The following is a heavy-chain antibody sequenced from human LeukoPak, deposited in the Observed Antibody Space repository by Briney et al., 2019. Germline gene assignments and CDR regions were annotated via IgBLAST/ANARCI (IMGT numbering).Heavy chain of an antibody. V-gene: IGHV1-69*13. J-gene: IGHJ5*02. Sequence: GASVKVSCKASGYTFTNYAISWVRQAPGQGLEWMGGIIPIFGTANYAQKFQGRVTITADESTSTAYMELSSLRSEDTAVYYCAHYGSGSYFWFDPWGQGTLVTVSS. CDR3: AHYGSGSYFWFDP. CDR1: GYTFTNYA. CDR2: IIPIFGTA. D-gene: IGHD3-10*01.